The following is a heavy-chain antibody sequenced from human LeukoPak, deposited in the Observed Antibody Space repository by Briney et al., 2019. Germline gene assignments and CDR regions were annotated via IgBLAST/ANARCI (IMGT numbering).Heavy chain of an antibody. Sequence: SETLSLTCTVSGGSISSGDYYWSWIRQPPGKGLEWIGYIYYSGSTYYNPSLKSRVTISVDTSKNQFSLKLSSVTAADTAVYYCATSRGITHWFDPWGQGTLVTVSS. V-gene: IGHV4-30-4*08. CDR3: ATSRGITHWFDP. D-gene: IGHD1-14*01. CDR1: GGSISSGDYY. CDR2: IYYSGST. J-gene: IGHJ5*02.